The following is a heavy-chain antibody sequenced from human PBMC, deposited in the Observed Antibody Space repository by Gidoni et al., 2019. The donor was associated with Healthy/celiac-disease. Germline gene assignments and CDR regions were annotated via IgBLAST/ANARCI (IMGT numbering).Heavy chain of an antibody. V-gene: IGHV3-48*02. Sequence: EVQLVESGGGLVQTGGSVRRSGADSGVTCSSDSMNWVRQAPGKGLGWFSYISSSSSTISYADSVKGRFTISRDNAKNSLYLQMNSLRDEDTAVYYCARSNSWNYVYFDYWGQGTLVTVSS. CDR1: GVTCSSDS. D-gene: IGHD1-7*01. J-gene: IGHJ4*02. CDR3: ARSNSWNYVYFDY. CDR2: ISSSSSTI.